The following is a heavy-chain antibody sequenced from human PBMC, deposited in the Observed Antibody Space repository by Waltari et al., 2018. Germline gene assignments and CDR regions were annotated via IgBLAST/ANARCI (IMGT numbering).Heavy chain of an antibody. CDR3: AKSEGPPRGDYYYGMDV. CDR2: ISWNSGSI. V-gene: IGHV3-9*01. CDR1: GFTFDDYA. J-gene: IGHJ6*02. Sequence: EVQLVESGGGLVQPGRSLRIACAASGFTFDDYAINRFRQAPGQGLEWVSGISWNSGSIGYADSVKGRFTISRDNAKNSLYLQMNSLRAEDTALYYCAKSEGPPRGDYYYGMDVWGQGTTVTVSS.